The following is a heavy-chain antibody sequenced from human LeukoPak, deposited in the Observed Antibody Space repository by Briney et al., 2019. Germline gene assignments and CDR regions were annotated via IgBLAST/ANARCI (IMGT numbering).Heavy chain of an antibody. CDR2: MNPNSGNT. J-gene: IGHJ4*02. D-gene: IGHD7-27*01. Sequence: ASVKVSCKASGDTFTSYDINWVRQATGQGLEWMGWMNPNSGNTGYAQKFQGRVTMTRNTSISTAYMELSSLRSEDTAVYYCARDPGGTWGFDYWGQGALVTVSS. V-gene: IGHV1-8*01. CDR1: GDTFTSYD. CDR3: ARDPGGTWGFDY.